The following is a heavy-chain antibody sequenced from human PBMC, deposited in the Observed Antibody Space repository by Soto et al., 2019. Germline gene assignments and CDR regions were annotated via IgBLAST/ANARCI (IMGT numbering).Heavy chain of an antibody. V-gene: IGHV3-23*01. J-gene: IGHJ5*02. CDR3: AKNQGVELVPLATVDWFDP. CDR1: GFTFNNFA. Sequence: GGSLRLSCAAFGFTFNNFAMSWVRQAPGKGLEWVSGISDDGHDTFYADSVKGRFTISRDNSRNTLYLQMNGLRAEDTAIYYCAKNQGVELVPLATVDWFDPWGQGSVVTVSS. CDR2: ISDDGHDT. D-gene: IGHD1-26*01.